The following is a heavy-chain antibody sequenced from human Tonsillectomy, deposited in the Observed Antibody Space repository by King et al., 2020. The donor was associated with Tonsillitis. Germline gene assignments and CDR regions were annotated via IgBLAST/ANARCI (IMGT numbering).Heavy chain of an antibody. CDR1: GGSISSGSYY. D-gene: IGHD2-2*01. Sequence: QLQESGPGLVKPSQTLSLTCTVSGGSISSGSYYWSWIRQPAGKGLEWIGRIYTSGSTNYNPSLKSRVTMSVDTPKNQFSLKLGSVTAADTAVYYCAREILVVVPAAKVYNWFDPWGQGTLVTVSS. CDR2: IYTSGST. J-gene: IGHJ5*02. CDR3: AREILVVVPAAKVYNWFDP. V-gene: IGHV4-61*02.